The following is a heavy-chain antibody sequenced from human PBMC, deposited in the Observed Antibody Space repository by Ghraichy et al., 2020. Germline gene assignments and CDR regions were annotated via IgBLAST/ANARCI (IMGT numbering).Heavy chain of an antibody. CDR2: IYYSGST. CDR1: GGSISSSSYY. J-gene: IGHJ5*02. CDR3: ARHIGKLYSINNWFDP. D-gene: IGHD4-11*01. Sequence: SETLSLTCTVSGGSISSSSYYWGWIRQPPGKGLEWIGSIYYSGSTYYNPSLKSRVTISVDTSKNQFSLKLSSVTAADTAVYYCARHIGKLYSINNWFDPWGQGTLVTVSS. V-gene: IGHV4-39*01.